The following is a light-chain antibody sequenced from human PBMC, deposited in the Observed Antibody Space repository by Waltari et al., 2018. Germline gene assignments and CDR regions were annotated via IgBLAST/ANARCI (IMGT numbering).Light chain of an antibody. CDR2: DVT. CDR1: GSDIGGYNY. J-gene: IGLJ2*01. CDR3: SSYTNSRTTI. Sequence: QSALTQPASVSGYPGQSIAISCTGTGSDIGGYNYVSRYQQYPGRAPQLIIYDVTRWPSGVSNRIIGSKSGVTASRTISGLQAEDEADYYCSSYTNSRTTIFGGGTRVTVL. V-gene: IGLV2-14*03.